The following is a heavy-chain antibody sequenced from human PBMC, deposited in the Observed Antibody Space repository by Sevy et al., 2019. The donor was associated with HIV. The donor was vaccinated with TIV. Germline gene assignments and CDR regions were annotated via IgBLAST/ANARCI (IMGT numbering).Heavy chain of an antibody. V-gene: IGHV3-21*01. CDR1: GFFFNTYN. Sequence: GGSLRLSCATSGFFFNTYNMNWVRQAPGKGLEWVSSISRSSSYINYADSVKGRFTISRDNAENSLFLQMNSLRAEDTAVYYCVRGDRGWGNTRYYFDYWGQGTLVTVSS. CDR2: ISRSSSYI. D-gene: IGHD7-27*01. J-gene: IGHJ4*02. CDR3: VRGDRGWGNTRYYFDY.